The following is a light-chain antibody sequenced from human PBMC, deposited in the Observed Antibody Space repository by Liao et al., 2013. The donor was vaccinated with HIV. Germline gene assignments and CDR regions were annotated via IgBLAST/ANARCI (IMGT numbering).Light chain of an antibody. J-gene: IGLJ1*01. Sequence: SYELTQPPSVSVSPGQTASITCSGDKLGDKYACWYHQKPGQSPVLVIYQDSKRPSGIPERFSGSNSGNTATLTISGTQAMDEADYYCQAWDGTTEVFGPGTKLTVL. CDR1: KLGDKY. CDR2: QDS. V-gene: IGLV3-1*01. CDR3: QAWDGTTEV.